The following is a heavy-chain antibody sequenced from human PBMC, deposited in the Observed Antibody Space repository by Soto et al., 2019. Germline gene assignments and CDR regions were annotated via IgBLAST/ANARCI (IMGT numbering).Heavy chain of an antibody. CDR3: AKDMTPYRLGYYFDY. J-gene: IGHJ4*02. Sequence: PGGSLRLSCAASGFTFSSYGMHWVRQAPGKGLEWVAVVSCDGSNKYYADSVKGRFTISRDNSKNTLYLQMNSLRAEDTAVYYCAKDMTPYRLGYYFDYWGQGTLVTVSS. D-gene: IGHD4-17*01. CDR2: VSCDGSNK. CDR1: GFTFSSYG. V-gene: IGHV3-30*18.